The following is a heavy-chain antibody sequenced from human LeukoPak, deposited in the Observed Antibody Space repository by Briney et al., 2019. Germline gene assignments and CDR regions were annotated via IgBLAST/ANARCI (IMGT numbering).Heavy chain of an antibody. J-gene: IGHJ4*02. CDR3: ARQAGATQITHFVY. Sequence: GESLKISCKSSGYDFAGYWIAWVRQIPGKGLEWVGIIYPGHSNTRYSPSFQGQVTISAHKSISTTYLQWASLRASDTAMYYCARQAGATQITHFVYWGQGTLVTVSS. V-gene: IGHV5-51*01. CDR1: GYDFAGYW. D-gene: IGHD1-26*01. CDR2: IYPGHSNT.